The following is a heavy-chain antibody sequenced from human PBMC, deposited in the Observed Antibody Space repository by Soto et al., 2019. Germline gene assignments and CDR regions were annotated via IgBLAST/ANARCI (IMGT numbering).Heavy chain of an antibody. Sequence: GASVKVSCKASGYTFTGYYMHWVRQAPGQGLEWMGWINPNSGGTNYAQKFQGRVTMTRDRSISTAYMELSRLRSDDTAVYYCARAEGYISSPQRANYFYRMDVLGQGTTVTVSS. CDR1: GYTFTGYY. D-gene: IGHD6-6*01. J-gene: IGHJ6*02. V-gene: IGHV1-2*02. CDR3: ARAEGYISSPQRANYFYRMDV. CDR2: INPNSGGT.